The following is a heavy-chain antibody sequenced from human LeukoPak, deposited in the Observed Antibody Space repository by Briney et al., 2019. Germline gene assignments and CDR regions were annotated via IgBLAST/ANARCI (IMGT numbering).Heavy chain of an antibody. CDR2: ISSSGGTI. CDR1: GFTFSSYE. Sequence: GGSLRLSCAASGFTFSSYEMNWVRQAPGKGLEWLSYISSSGGTIYYADSVKGRFTISRDNAKNSLYLQMNSLRAEDTAVYYCARDFPPDYWGQGTLVTVSS. V-gene: IGHV3-48*03. J-gene: IGHJ4*02. CDR3: ARDFPPDY.